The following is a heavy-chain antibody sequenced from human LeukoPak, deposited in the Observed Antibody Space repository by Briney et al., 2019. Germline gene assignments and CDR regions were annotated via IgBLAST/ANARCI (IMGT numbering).Heavy chain of an antibody. CDR1: GFTFSSYA. CDR3: AKGSIFGVVRSGFDP. J-gene: IGHJ5*02. V-gene: IGHV3-23*01. D-gene: IGHD3-3*01. Sequence: PGGSLRLSCAASGFTFSSYAMSWVRQAPGKGLEWVSAISGSGGSTYYADSVKGRFTISRDNSKNTLYLQMNSLRAEDTAVYYCAKGSIFGVVRSGFDPWGQGTLVTVSS. CDR2: ISGSGGST.